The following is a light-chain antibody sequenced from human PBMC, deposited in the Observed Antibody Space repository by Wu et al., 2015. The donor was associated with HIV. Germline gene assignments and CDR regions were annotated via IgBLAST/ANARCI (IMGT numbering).Light chain of an antibody. Sequence: EIVLTQSPGTLSLSPGERVTLSCRASQSVSSNYLGWYQQKPGQAPRLLIYGASSRATGIPDRFGGSGSGTDFTLTISRLEPEDFAVYYCQQYDSSPPVSFGRGDQAWR. CDR3: QQYDSSPPVS. CDR1: QSVSSNY. V-gene: IGKV3-20*01. J-gene: IGKJ2*03. CDR2: GAS.